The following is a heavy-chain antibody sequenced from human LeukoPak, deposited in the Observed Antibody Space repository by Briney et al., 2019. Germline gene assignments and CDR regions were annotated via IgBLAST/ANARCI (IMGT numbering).Heavy chain of an antibody. CDR2: ITGNGGST. CDR3: AKFRDNSGPRGGFDH. CDR1: GFTFSTYA. Sequence: GGSLRLSCAVSGFTFSTYAVTWVRQAPGKGLEWVSAITGNGGSTYYADSVKGRFTISRDNSKNMLHLQMNSLRVEDTAVYYCAKFRDNSGPRGGFDHWGQGTLVTVS. V-gene: IGHV3-23*01. J-gene: IGHJ5*02. D-gene: IGHD3-22*01.